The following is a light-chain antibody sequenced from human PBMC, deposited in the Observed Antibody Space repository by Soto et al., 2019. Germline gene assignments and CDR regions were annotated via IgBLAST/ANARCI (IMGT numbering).Light chain of an antibody. J-gene: IGLJ3*02. CDR2: EVN. V-gene: IGLV2-14*01. CDR3: EALDDARNGWL. Sequence: QSVLAQPSSVSGSPGQSITISCTGTSTDVGGYNYVSWYQHRPGKGPKLIIYEVNXXTSGGSDSFSGSKSGNKASLTISNLEAEDESDYYCEALDDARNGWLFGGVDKVTV. CDR1: STDVGGYNY.